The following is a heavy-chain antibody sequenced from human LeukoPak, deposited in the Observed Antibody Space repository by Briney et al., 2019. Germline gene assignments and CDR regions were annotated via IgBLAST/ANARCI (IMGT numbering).Heavy chain of an antibody. D-gene: IGHD3/OR15-3a*01. CDR2: IKQDGSEK. Sequence: QPGESLRLSCAASGFTFSSYCMSWVRQAPGQGLEWVANIKQDGSEKNYDDSVKGRFTISRDNAKNSLYLQMNSLRADDTAVYYCARLDYYFDYWGQGTLVTVSS. V-gene: IGHV3-7*01. CDR3: ARLDYYFDY. J-gene: IGHJ4*02. CDR1: GFTFSSYC.